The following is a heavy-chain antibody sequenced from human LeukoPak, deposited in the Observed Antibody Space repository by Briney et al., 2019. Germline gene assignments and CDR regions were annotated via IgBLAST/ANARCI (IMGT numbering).Heavy chain of an antibody. D-gene: IGHD2-15*01. CDR3: ARQDYCSGGRCYADY. CDR1: GYYFTSYW. J-gene: IGHJ4*02. Sequence: GESLKISCKASGYYFTSYWIGWVRQMPGKGLEWMGIIYPADSDTRYSPSFQGQVTISVDKSITTAYLQWSSLKASDTVIYYCARQDYCSGGRCYADYWGQGTLVTVSS. V-gene: IGHV5-51*01. CDR2: IYPADSDT.